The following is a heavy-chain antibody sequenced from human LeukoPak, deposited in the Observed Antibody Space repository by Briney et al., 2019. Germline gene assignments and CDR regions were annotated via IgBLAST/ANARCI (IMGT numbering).Heavy chain of an antibody. J-gene: IGHJ5*02. D-gene: IGHD5-12*01. CDR3: ARGDRRGFNWFDP. V-gene: IGHV1-46*01. CDR2: INPSGGST. CDR1: AYTFTSYY. Sequence: ASVEVSCKASAYTFTSYYMHWVRQPPGQGLEWMGIINPSGGSTSYAQKFQGRVTMTRDTSTSTVYMELSSLRSEDTAVYYCARGDRRGFNWFDPWGQGSLVTVSS.